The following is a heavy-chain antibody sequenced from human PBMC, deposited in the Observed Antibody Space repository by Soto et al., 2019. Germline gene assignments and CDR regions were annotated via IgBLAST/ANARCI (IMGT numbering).Heavy chain of an antibody. CDR2: ISYDGSNK. Sequence: QVQLVESGGGVVQPGRSLRLSCAASGFTFSSYGMHWVRQAPGKGLEWVAVISYDGSNKYYADSVKGRFTISRDNSKNTLYLQMNSLRGEDTAVYYCAKEAYSCSAARKYYYYGMDVWGQGTTVTVSS. D-gene: IGHD6-6*01. CDR3: AKEAYSCSAARKYYYYGMDV. CDR1: GFTFSSYG. V-gene: IGHV3-30*18. J-gene: IGHJ6*02.